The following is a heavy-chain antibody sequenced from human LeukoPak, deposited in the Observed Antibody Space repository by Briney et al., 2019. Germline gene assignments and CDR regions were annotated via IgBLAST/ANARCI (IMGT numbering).Heavy chain of an antibody. J-gene: IGHJ4*02. CDR3: TRDQTPYY. CDR2: IASETYGGTA. V-gene: IGHV3-49*04. CDR1: GFTFSSYG. Sequence: GGSLRLSCAASGFTFSSYGIHWVRQAPGKGLEWVGFIASETYGGTAEYAASVKGRFTISRDDSKSIAYLQMNSLKTEDTAVYYCTRDQTPYYWGQGTLVTVSS.